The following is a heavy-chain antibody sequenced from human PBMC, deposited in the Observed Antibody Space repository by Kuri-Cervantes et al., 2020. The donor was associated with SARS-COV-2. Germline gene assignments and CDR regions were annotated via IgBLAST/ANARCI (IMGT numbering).Heavy chain of an antibody. J-gene: IGHJ5*02. CDR2: INWNGGST. V-gene: IGHV3-20*04. D-gene: IGHD2-2*01. CDR1: GFTFSSYW. CDR3: ARDLSDSSTPPHDP. Sequence: GGSLRLSCAASGFTFSSYWMSWVRRAPGKGLEWVSGINWNGGSTGYADSVKGRFTISRDNAKNSLYLQMNSLRAEDTALYYCARDLSDSSTPPHDPWGQGTLVTVSS.